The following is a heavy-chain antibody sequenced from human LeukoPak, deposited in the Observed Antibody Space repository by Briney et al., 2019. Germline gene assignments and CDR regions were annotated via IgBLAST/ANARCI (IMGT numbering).Heavy chain of an antibody. V-gene: IGHV4-39*07. D-gene: IGHD5-18*01. J-gene: IGHJ4*02. CDR1: GGSISSSSYY. CDR2: IYYSGST. CDR3: ARAAMAFDY. Sequence: KSSETLSLTCTVSGGSISSSSYYWGWIRQPPGKGLEWIGSIYYSGSTYYNPSLKSRVTISVDTSKNQFSLKLSSVTAADTAVYYCARAAMAFDYWGQGTLVTVSS.